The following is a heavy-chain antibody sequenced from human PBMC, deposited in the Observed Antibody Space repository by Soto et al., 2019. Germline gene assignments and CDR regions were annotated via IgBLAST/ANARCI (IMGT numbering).Heavy chain of an antibody. J-gene: IGHJ4*02. CDR1: GGSFSGYS. CDR2: INHSGST. CDR3: ARGLFSENYYSGGWYYFDS. D-gene: IGHD1-26*01. V-gene: IGHV4-34*01. Sequence: SETLSLTCAVYGGSFSGYSWTWIRQSPGKGLEWIGQINHSGSTTYNPSLKSRVTISLATSKNQFSLELSSVTAADTAVYYCARGLFSENYYSGGWYYFDSWGQGTQVTVSS.